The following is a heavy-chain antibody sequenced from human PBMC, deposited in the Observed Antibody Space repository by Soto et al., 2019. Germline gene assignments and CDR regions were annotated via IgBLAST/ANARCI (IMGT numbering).Heavy chain of an antibody. Sequence: SETLSLTCTVSGGPISSSSYYWGWIRQPPGKGLEWIGSIYYRGSTYYNPSLKSRVTISVDTSKNQFSLKLSSVTAADTAVYYCASLNYDILTGYYRDYYYYYMDVWGKGTTVTVSS. J-gene: IGHJ6*03. CDR2: IYYRGST. CDR3: ASLNYDILTGYYRDYYYYYMDV. D-gene: IGHD3-9*01. CDR1: GGPISSSSYY. V-gene: IGHV4-39*01.